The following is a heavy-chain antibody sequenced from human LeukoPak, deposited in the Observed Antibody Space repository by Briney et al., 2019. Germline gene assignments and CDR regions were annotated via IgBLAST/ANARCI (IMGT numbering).Heavy chain of an antibody. CDR2: IRYNGNNQ. V-gene: IGHV3-30*02. CDR1: GFTFNNYG. J-gene: IGHJ3*02. Sequence: GGSLRLSCAASGFTFNNYGMHWVRQAPGKGLEWVAFIRYNGNNQYYADSVKGRFAISRDNSKNTLYLQMNSLRAEDTAVYYCAKVVYGGLDAFDIWGQGTMVTVSS. D-gene: IGHD4-23*01. CDR3: AKVVYGGLDAFDI.